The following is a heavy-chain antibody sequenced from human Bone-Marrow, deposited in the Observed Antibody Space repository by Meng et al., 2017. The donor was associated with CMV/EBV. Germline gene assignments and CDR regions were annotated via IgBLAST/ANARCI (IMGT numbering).Heavy chain of an antibody. V-gene: IGHV1-2*02. D-gene: IGHD7-27*01. J-gene: IGHJ4*02. Sequence: ASVKVSCKASGYTFTGHYFHWVRQAPGQGLEWMGWIHPQSGVTNYAQKFQARVTVTRDTSINTGYMELSSLTSGATAVYYCARDKNWGPDYWGQGTLVTVYS. CDR3: ARDKNWGPDY. CDR1: GYTFTGHY. CDR2: IHPQSGVT.